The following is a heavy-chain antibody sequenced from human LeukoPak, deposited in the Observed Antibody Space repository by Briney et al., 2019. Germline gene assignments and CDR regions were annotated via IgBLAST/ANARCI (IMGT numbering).Heavy chain of an antibody. CDR2: ISYDGSNN. CDR1: GFTFSSYA. J-gene: IGHJ4*02. V-gene: IGHV3-30*04. D-gene: IGHD5-12*01. CDR3: ARGPSGYHNT. Sequence: GGSLRLSCAASGFTFSSYAMHWVRQAPGKGLEGVAVISYDGSNNYYADSVKGRFTISRDNSKNTLYLQMNSLRAEDTAVYYCARGPSGYHNTGGQGTLVTVSS.